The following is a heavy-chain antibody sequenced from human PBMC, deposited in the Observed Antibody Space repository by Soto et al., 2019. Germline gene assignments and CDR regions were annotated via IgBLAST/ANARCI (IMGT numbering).Heavy chain of an antibody. CDR2: IYIGGST. Sequence: EVQLVESGGGLVQPGGSLRLSCAASGFTVSSNYMIWVRQAPGKGLEWVSVIYIGGSTYYADSVKGRFTISRDNSKNTLYLQMNSLRAEDTAVYYCARGPTQADFDSWGQGTLVPVSS. J-gene: IGHJ4*02. CDR3: ARGPTQADFDS. V-gene: IGHV3-66*01. CDR1: GFTVSSNY.